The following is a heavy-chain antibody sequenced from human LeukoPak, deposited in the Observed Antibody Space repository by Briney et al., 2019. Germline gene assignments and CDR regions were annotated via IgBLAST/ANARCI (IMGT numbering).Heavy chain of an antibody. J-gene: IGHJ4*02. CDR3: ARGRYCTNGVCYLRKDVGFDY. CDR1: GYTFTSYA. CDR2: INTNTGNP. Sequence: ASVKVSCKASGYTFTSYAMNWVRQAPGQGLEWVGWINTNTGNPTYAQGFTGRFVFSLDTSVSTAYLQISSLKAEDTAVYYCARGRYCTNGVCYLRKDVGFDYWGQGTLVTVSS. D-gene: IGHD2-8*01. V-gene: IGHV7-4-1*02.